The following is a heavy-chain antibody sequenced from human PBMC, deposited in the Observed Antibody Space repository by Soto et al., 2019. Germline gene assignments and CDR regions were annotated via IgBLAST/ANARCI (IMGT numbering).Heavy chain of an antibody. D-gene: IGHD6-19*01. J-gene: IGHJ6*02. Sequence: GASVKVSCKASGYTFTSYAMHWVRQAPGQRLEWMGWINAGNGNTKYSQKFQGRVTITRDTSASTAYMELRSLRSDDTAVYYCARDSSGWYDYYCYGKAVWGQGTTDTVSS. CDR2: INAGNGNT. CDR1: GYTFTSYA. CDR3: ARDSSGWYDYYCYGKAV. V-gene: IGHV1-3*01.